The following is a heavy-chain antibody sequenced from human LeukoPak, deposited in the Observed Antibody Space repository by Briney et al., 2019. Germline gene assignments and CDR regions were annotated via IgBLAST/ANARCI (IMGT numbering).Heavy chain of an antibody. V-gene: IGHV3-30*02. Sequence: GGSLRLSCAASGFAFSYFDMHWVRQAPGKGLEWVAYIPYDSSTEDYADSVKGRFTISRDNSKNTLYLQMNSLRVEDMGVLYCAKDWNRAIDYWGQGTLVTVSS. J-gene: IGHJ4*02. CDR2: IPYDSSTE. CDR3: AKDWNRAIDY. CDR1: GFAFSYFD. D-gene: IGHD1/OR15-1a*01.